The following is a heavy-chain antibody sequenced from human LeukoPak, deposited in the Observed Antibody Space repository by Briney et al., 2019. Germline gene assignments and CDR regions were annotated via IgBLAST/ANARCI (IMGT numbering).Heavy chain of an antibody. J-gene: IGHJ6*02. CDR3: ARGSSSWSYYFYGMDV. CDR1: GGSFSGYY. D-gene: IGHD6-13*01. V-gene: IGHV4-34*01. Sequence: SETLSLTCAVYGGSFSGYYWSWIRQPPGKGLEWIGEINHSGSTNYNPSLKSRVTISVDTSKNQFSLKLSSVTAADTAVYYCARGSSSWSYYFYGMDVWGQGTTVTVSS. CDR2: INHSGST.